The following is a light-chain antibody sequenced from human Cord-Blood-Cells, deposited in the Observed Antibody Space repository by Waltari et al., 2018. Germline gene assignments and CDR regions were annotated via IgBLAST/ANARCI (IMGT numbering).Light chain of an antibody. V-gene: IGLV3-1*01. Sequence: SYELTQPPSVSVSPGQTASITCSGDKLGDKYACWYQQKPGQSPVLVIYQESKRPSGLPERFSGSNSGNTATLTISGTQAMDEADYYCQAWDSSTVVFGGGTKLTVL. CDR3: QAWDSSTVV. CDR1: KLGDKY. CDR2: QES. J-gene: IGLJ2*01.